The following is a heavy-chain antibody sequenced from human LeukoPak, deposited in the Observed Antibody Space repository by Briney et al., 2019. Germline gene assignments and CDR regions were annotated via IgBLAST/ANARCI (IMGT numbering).Heavy chain of an antibody. D-gene: IGHD3-3*01. Sequence: SETLSLTCTVSSDSISNFYWSWIRQPPGKGLEWIGYIHFSGSTTYNPSLKSRVTISVDTSKNQFSLKLSSVTAADTAVYYCAGERFLDAGGMDVWGQGTTVTVSS. CDR1: SDSISNFY. V-gene: IGHV4-59*01. CDR3: AGERFLDAGGMDV. J-gene: IGHJ6*02. CDR2: IHFSGST.